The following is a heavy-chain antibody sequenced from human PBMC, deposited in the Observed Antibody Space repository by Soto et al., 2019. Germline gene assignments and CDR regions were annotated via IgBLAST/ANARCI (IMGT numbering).Heavy chain of an antibody. D-gene: IGHD3-16*02. Sequence: ASVKVSCKASGGTFSSYAISWVRQAPGQGLEWMGWMNPNSGNTGYAQKFQGRVTMTRNTSISTAYMELSSLRSEDTAVYYCARGXIMITFGGVIALDAFDIWGQGTMVTVSS. CDR2: MNPNSGNT. J-gene: IGHJ3*02. CDR3: ARGXIMITFGGVIALDAFDI. CDR1: GGTFSSYA. V-gene: IGHV1-8*02.